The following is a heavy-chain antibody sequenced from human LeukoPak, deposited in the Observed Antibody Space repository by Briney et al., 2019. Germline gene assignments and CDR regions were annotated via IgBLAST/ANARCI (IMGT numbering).Heavy chain of an antibody. V-gene: IGHV1-69*05. CDR3: ARDPDYYDSSGYYDY. J-gene: IGHJ4*02. Sequence: SVKVSCKASGGTFSSYAISWVRQAPGQGLEWMGRIIPVFGTANYAQKFQGRVTITTDESTSTAYMELSSLRSEDTAVYYCARDPDYYDSSGYYDYWGEGTLVPVSS. D-gene: IGHD3-22*01. CDR2: IIPVFGTA. CDR1: GGTFSSYA.